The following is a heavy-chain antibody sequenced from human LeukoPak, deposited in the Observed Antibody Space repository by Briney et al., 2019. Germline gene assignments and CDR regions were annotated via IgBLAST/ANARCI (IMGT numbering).Heavy chain of an antibody. D-gene: IGHD4-17*01. CDR2: ISYDGSNK. V-gene: IGHV3-30-3*01. J-gene: IGHJ6*02. Sequence: GGSLRLSCAASGFTFSSYAMHWVRQAPGKGLEWVAVISYDGSNKYYADSVKGRFTISRDNSKNTLYLQMNSLRAEDTAVYYCASPLKGAVTRLYYYGMDVWGQGTTVIVSS. CDR1: GFTFSSYA. CDR3: ASPLKGAVTRLYYYGMDV.